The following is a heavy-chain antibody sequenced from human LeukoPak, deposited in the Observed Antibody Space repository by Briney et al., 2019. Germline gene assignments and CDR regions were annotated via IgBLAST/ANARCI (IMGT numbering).Heavy chain of an antibody. V-gene: IGHV1-18*01. Sequence: GASVKASCKASGYTFTSYGISWVRQAPGQGLEWMGWISAYNGNTNYAQKLQGRVTMTTDTSTSTAYMELRSLRSDDTAVYYCARDTYYYYYYGMDVWGQGTTVTVSS. CDR1: GYTFTSYG. J-gene: IGHJ6*02. CDR3: ARDTYYYYYYGMDV. CDR2: ISAYNGNT.